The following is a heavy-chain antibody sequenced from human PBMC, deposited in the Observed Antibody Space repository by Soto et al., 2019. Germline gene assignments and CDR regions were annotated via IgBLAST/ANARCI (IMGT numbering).Heavy chain of an antibody. D-gene: IGHD3-22*01. CDR3: ARPDSSGYYVS. CDR1: GYIFTTSW. CDR2: INPTDSDT. J-gene: IGHJ5*02. Sequence: GESLKISCKASGYIFTTSWIAWVRQMPGKGLEWMGIINPTDSDTRYSPSFQGQVTVSADKSISTAYLQWSSLKAADTAMYYCARPDSSGYYVSWGQGTLVTVLL. V-gene: IGHV5-51*01.